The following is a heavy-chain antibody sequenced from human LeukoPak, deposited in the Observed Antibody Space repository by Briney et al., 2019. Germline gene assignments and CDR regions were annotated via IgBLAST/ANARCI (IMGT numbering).Heavy chain of an antibody. CDR1: GGSISSYY. CDR2: IYYSGST. CDR3: ARHPDDCSSSWVFDL. V-gene: IGHV4-59*08. Sequence: SETLSLTCTVSGGSISSYYWSWIRQPPGKGLEWIGYIYYSGSTNYNPSLKGRVTISVDTSKNQFSLKLSSVSAADTAVYYCARHPDDCSSSWVFDLWGRGTLVTVSS. J-gene: IGHJ2*01. D-gene: IGHD6-13*01.